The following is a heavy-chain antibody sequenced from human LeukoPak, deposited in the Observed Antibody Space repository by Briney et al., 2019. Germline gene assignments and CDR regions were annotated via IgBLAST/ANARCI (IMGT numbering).Heavy chain of an antibody. J-gene: IGHJ6*03. CDR3: ARAHDFWSGYWDSYYMDV. V-gene: IGHV3-21*01. CDR1: GFTFSSYE. CDR2: ISTSSYYI. D-gene: IGHD3-3*01. Sequence: GGSLRLSCAASGFTFSSYEMNWARQAPGKGLEWVSSISTSSYYIYYANSLKGRFTISRDDAKNSLYLQMNSLRAEDTAVYYCARAHDFWSGYWDSYYMDVWGKGTTVTVSS.